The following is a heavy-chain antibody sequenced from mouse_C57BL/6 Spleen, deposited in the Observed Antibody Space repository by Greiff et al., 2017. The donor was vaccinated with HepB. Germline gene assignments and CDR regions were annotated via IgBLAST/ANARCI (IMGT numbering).Heavy chain of an antibody. D-gene: IGHD2-3*01. CDR3: AIPPTYDGYWGYFDV. V-gene: IGHV1-74*01. Sequence: QVQLQQSGAELVKPGASVKVSCKASGYTFTSYWMHWVKQRPGQGLEWIGRIHPSDSDTNYNQKFKGKATLTVDKSSSTAYMQLSSLTSEDSAVFACAIPPTYDGYWGYFDVWGTGTTVTVSS. CDR2: IHPSDSDT. J-gene: IGHJ1*03. CDR1: GYTFTSYW.